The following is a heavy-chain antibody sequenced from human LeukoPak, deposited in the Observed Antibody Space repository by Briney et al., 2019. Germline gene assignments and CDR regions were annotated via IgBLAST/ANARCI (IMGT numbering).Heavy chain of an antibody. CDR3: ARGEEEWERTEGAFDI. D-gene: IGHD1-26*01. Sequence: TTSETLSLTCTVSGYPISSGYYWGWIRQPPGKGLEWIGSIYHSGSTYYNPSLKSRVTISVDTSKNQFSLKLSSVTAADTAVYYCARGEEEWERTEGAFDIWGQGTMVTVSS. V-gene: IGHV4-38-2*02. CDR2: IYHSGST. CDR1: GYPISSGYY. J-gene: IGHJ3*02.